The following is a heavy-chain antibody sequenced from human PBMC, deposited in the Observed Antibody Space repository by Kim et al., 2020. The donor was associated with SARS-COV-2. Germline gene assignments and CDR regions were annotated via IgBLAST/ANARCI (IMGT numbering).Heavy chain of an antibody. J-gene: IGHJ4*02. D-gene: IGHD2-2*01. CDR3: ARDPQKDAHQHSV. CDR2: IIPIFGTA. CDR1: GGTFSSYA. Sequence: SVKVSCKASGGTFSSYAISWVRQAPGQGLEWMGGIIPIFGTANYAQKFQGRVTITADESTSTAYMELSSLRSEDTAVYYCARDPQKDAHQHSVWGQGTLVTVSS. V-gene: IGHV1-69*13.